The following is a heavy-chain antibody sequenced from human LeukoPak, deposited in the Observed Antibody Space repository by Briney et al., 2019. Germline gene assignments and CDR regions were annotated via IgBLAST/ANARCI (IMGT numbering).Heavy chain of an antibody. J-gene: IGHJ6*02. Sequence: GGSLRLSCAASGFTLSNHWMTWVRQVPGRGPEWVANVNRDGSETYYLDSVKGRFTISKDNAKNSLYLQMNSLRAEDTALYHCARNNGMDVWGQGTTVTVSS. CDR3: ARNNGMDV. V-gene: IGHV3-7*03. CDR1: GFTLSNHW. CDR2: VNRDGSET.